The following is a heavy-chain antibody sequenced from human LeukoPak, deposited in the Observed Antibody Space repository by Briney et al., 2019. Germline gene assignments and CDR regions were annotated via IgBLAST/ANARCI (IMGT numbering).Heavy chain of an antibody. CDR1: GGSFGTYY. CDR3: ARRKSGSYPDYFEY. V-gene: IGHV4-59*08. J-gene: IGHJ4*02. Sequence: SETLSLTCTVSGGSFGTYYWSWIRQPPGKGLEWIGYIYSSGTTNYNPSLESRVTISLDTSKNQFSLKLRSVTAADTAVYYCARRKSGSYPDYFEYWGQGTLVTVTS. D-gene: IGHD1-26*01. CDR2: IYSSGTT.